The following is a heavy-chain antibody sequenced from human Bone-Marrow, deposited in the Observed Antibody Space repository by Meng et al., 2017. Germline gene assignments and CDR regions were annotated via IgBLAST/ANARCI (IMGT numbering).Heavy chain of an antibody. D-gene: IGHD5-18*01. Sequence: QVQLQESGPGLVKPSQTLSLTCTVSGGSISSGDYYWSWIRQPPGKGLDWIGYIYYSGSTYYNPSLKSRVTISVDTSRNQFSLKLGSMTAADTAVYYCVRHKYNYGQSPFDYWGQGTLVTVSS. J-gene: IGHJ4*02. CDR2: IYYSGST. CDR3: VRHKYNYGQSPFDY. V-gene: IGHV4-30-4*01. CDR1: GGSISSGDYY.